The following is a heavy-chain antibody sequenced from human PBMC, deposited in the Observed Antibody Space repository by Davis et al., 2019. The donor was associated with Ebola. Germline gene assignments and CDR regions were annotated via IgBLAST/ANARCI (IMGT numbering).Heavy chain of an antibody. D-gene: IGHD3-16*02. CDR1: GFTFSSYW. CDR3: AKGMITFGGVISPLDY. Sequence: GESLKISCAASGFTFSSYWMSWVRQAPGKGLEWVANIKQDGSEKYYVDSVKGRFTISRDNAKNSLYLQMNSLRVEDMALYYCAKGMITFGGVISPLDYWGQGTLVTVSS. V-gene: IGHV3-7*03. J-gene: IGHJ4*02. CDR2: IKQDGSEK.